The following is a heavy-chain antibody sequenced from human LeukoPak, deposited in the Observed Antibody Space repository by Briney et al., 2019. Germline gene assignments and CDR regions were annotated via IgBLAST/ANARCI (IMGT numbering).Heavy chain of an antibody. J-gene: IGHJ3*02. D-gene: IGHD1-26*01. Sequence: GASVKVSCKASGGTFSSYAISWVRQAPGQRLEWMGGIIPIFGTANYAQKFQGRVTITADESTSTAYMELSSLRSEDTAVYYFAREWELRDDAFDIWGQGTMVTVSS. CDR2: IIPIFGTA. CDR3: AREWELRDDAFDI. CDR1: GGTFSSYA. V-gene: IGHV1-69*13.